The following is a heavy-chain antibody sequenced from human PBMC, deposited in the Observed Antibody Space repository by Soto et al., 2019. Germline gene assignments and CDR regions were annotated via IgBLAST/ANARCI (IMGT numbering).Heavy chain of an antibody. V-gene: IGHV6-1*01. CDR1: GDIVSTTTTS. CDR2: TFYRSKFYH. Sequence: PSQPLSLTFAISGDIVSTTTTSWNWIRQSPSRGLEWLGRTFYRSKFYHDYVLSLKSRITINADTSKNQFSLQLNSVTPDDTAVYYCARAGVTVFGLVPHFDYWGQGSQVTVSS. D-gene: IGHD3-3*01. J-gene: IGHJ4*02. CDR3: ARAGVTVFGLVPHFDY.